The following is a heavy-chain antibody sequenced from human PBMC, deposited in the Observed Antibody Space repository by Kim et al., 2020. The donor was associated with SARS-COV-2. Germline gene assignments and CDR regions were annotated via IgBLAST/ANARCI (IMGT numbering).Heavy chain of an antibody. J-gene: IGHJ4*02. V-gene: IGHV1-3*01. CDR2: IIAGNGNT. Sequence: ASVKVSCKASGYTFTSYAMHWVRQAPGQRLEWMGWIIAGNGNTKYSQKFQGRVTITRDTSTSTVYMELSSLRSEDTAVYYCARDRIAARLVNWGQGTLVTVSS. CDR1: GYTFTSYA. D-gene: IGHD6-6*01. CDR3: ARDRIAARLVN.